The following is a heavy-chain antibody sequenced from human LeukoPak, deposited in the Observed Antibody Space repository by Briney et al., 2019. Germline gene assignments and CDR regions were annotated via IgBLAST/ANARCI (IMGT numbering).Heavy chain of an antibody. Sequence: PGGSLRLSCAASGFTFISYSMNWVRQAPGKGLEWVSSISSSSSYIYYAGSLKGRFTISRDNAKNSLYLQLNSLRAEDTAVYYCARGTVTRFDYWGQGTLVTVSS. J-gene: IGHJ4*02. V-gene: IGHV3-21*01. CDR2: ISSSSSYI. D-gene: IGHD4-17*01. CDR3: ARGTVTRFDY. CDR1: GFTFISYS.